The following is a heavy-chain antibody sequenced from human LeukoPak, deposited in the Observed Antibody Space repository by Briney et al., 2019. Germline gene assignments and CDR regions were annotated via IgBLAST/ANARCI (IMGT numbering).Heavy chain of an antibody. D-gene: IGHD2-15*01. CDR1: GFTFNNYA. CDR2: LSGSGGST. CDR3: AKDEGDCSGGNCYCFDY. J-gene: IGHJ4*01. Sequence: GGSLRLSCAASGFTFNNYAMSWVRQAPGKGLEWVSVLSGSGGSTNYADSVKGRFTISRDNSKNTLYLQMNSLRAEDTAVYYCAKDEGDCSGGNCYCFDYWGQGTLVTVSS. V-gene: IGHV3-23*01.